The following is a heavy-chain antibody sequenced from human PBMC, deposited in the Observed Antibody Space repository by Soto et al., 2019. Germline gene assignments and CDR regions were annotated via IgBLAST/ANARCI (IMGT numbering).Heavy chain of an antibody. CDR2: IYPGDSDT. V-gene: IGHV5-51*01. CDR3: ARVFGGVILDYYGMDV. D-gene: IGHD3-16*02. CDR1: GYSFNIYW. Sequence: GESLKISCKGSGYSFNIYWIGWVRQMPGKGLEWMGIIYPGDSDTRYSPSFQGQVTISVDKSISTAYLQWSSLKASDTAMYYCARVFGGVILDYYGMDVWGQGTTVTVS. J-gene: IGHJ6*02.